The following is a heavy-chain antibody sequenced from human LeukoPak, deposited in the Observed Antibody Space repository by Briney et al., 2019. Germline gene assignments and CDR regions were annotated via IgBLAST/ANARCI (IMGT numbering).Heavy chain of an antibody. Sequence: PGRSLRLSCSASGFTLSRLSMSLGPQAPGKGLECVAVIWYYVSNPGYADSVRGRFTISRDNSKNTVYLQMSGMRDEDTAIYYGERESSSGWCFDYWGQGSLVTVSS. J-gene: IGHJ4*02. CDR3: ERESSSGWCFDY. V-gene: IGHV3-33*07. CDR1: GFTLSRLS. D-gene: IGHD6-19*01. CDR2: IWYYVSNP.